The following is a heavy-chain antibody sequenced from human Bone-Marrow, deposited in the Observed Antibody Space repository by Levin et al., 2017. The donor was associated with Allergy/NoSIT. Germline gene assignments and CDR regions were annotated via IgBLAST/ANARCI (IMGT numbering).Heavy chain of an antibody. CDR2: IHTDGSST. J-gene: IGHJ6*03. D-gene: IGHD3/OR15-3a*01. CDR3: TSLGHYYYYYMDI. Sequence: GESLKISCVASGFSLSDYWMHWVRQVPGKGLVWVSRIHTDGSSTSYADSVKGRFTMSRDNAKNTVYLQMDSLRAEDTAVYYCTSLGHYYYYYMDIWGKGTTVTVSS. V-gene: IGHV3-74*01. CDR1: GFSLSDYW.